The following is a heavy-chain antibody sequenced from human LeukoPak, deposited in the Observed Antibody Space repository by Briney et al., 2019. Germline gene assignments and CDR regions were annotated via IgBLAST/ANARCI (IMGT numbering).Heavy chain of an antibody. CDR3: ARDLSLYCSGGSCYSLNY. Sequence: HPGRSLRLYCTASGFTFSSYSMNWVRQAPGKGLEWGSYISSSGSTIYYADSVKGRFTISRDNAKNSLYLQMNSLRAEDTAVYYCARDLSLYCSGGSCYSLNYWGQGTLVTVSS. CDR2: ISSSGSTI. CDR1: GFTFSSYS. D-gene: IGHD2-15*01. V-gene: IGHV3-48*04. J-gene: IGHJ4*02.